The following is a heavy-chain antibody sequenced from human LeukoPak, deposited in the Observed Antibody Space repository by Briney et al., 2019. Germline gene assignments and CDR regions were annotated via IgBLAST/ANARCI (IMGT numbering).Heavy chain of an antibody. D-gene: IGHD3-10*01. CDR1: GGSISSYY. CDR3: ARVMRTMVRGVLDY. Sequence: PSETLSLTCTVSGGSISSYYWSWIRQPPGKGLEWIGFIYYSGSTNYNPSLKSRVTISVDTSKNQFSLKLSSVTAADTAVYYCARVMRTMVRGVLDYWGQGTLVTVSS. J-gene: IGHJ4*02. V-gene: IGHV4-59*01. CDR2: IYYSGST.